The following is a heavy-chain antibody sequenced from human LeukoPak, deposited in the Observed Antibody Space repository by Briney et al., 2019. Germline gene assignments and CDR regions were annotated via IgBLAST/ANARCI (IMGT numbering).Heavy chain of an antibody. V-gene: IGHV4-39*01. Sequence: SETLSLTCTVSDGSISNSSYYWGWIRQPPGKGLEWIGSIWYSGSTYYNPSLKSRVTMSVDTSKNQFSLKLSSVTAADTAVYFCARHRPYYHTSGYYYIYYFDYWGQGTLVTVSS. CDR1: DGSISNSSYY. CDR2: IWYSGST. D-gene: IGHD3-22*01. J-gene: IGHJ4*02. CDR3: ARHRPYYHTSGYYYIYYFDY.